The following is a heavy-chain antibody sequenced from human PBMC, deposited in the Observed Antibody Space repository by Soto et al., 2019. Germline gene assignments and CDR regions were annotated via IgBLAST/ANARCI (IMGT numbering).Heavy chain of an antibody. V-gene: IGHV3-30*03. CDR2: ISYDGGLQ. D-gene: IGHD5-18*01. Sequence: QAHLVESGGGVVQPGRSLRLSCAASGFTFTSYGMHCVRQAPGTRLEWVAVISYDGGLQHYADSVKGRVTISRDNSKNMVLLQMNILRAEDTAVYYCVSDRGYGHASIPYSWGQGTLVSVSS. J-gene: IGHJ4*02. CDR3: VSDRGYGHASIPYS. CDR1: GFTFTSYG.